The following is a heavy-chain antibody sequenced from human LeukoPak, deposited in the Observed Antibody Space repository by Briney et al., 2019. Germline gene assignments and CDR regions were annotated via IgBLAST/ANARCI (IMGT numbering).Heavy chain of an antibody. J-gene: IGHJ4*02. CDR3: VTGPFYCSSTSCYVDY. CDR2: IIPIFGTA. D-gene: IGHD2-2*01. CDR1: GGTFSSYA. Sequence: GASVKVSCKASGGTFSSYAISWVRQAPGQGLEWMGGIIPIFGTANYAQKFQGRVTITADESTSTAYMELSSLRSEDTAVYYCVTGPFYCSSTSCYVDYWGQGTLVTVSS. V-gene: IGHV1-69*13.